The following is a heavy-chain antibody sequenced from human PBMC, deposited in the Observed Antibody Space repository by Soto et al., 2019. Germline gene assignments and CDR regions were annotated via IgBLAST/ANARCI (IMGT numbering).Heavy chain of an antibody. CDR1: GGSFSGYY. J-gene: IGHJ5*02. V-gene: IGHV4-34*01. Sequence: QVQLQQWGAGLLKPSETLSLTCAVYGGSFSGYYWSWIRQPPGKGLEWIGEINHSGSTNYNPSLKSRVTISVDTSKNQFSLKLSSVTAADTAVYYCARKSVAGTIWAEANWFDPWGQGTLVTVSS. D-gene: IGHD6-19*01. CDR2: INHSGST. CDR3: ARKSVAGTIWAEANWFDP.